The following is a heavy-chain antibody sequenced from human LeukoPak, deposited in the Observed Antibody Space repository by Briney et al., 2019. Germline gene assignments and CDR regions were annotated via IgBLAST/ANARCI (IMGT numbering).Heavy chain of an antibody. J-gene: IGHJ4*02. Sequence: GESLKISCKGSGYSFTSYWIGWVRQMPGKGLEWMGIIYPGDSDTRYSPSVQGQVTISADKSTSTAYLQWSSLKASDTAMYYCARARDRWELKGDYWGQGTLVTVSS. CDR3: ARARDRWELKGDY. D-gene: IGHD1-26*01. CDR1: GYSFTSYW. V-gene: IGHV5-51*01. CDR2: IYPGDSDT.